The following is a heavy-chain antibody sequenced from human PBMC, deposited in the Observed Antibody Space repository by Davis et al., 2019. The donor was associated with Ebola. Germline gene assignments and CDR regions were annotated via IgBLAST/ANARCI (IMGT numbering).Heavy chain of an antibody. CDR1: GGSIRSYF. CDR3: AGSSWYKPGGY. D-gene: IGHD6-13*01. Sequence: MPSETLSPTCPVPGGSIRSYFWSWIRQLPGKGLEWIGYIYYSGSANYNPSLKSRVTISVDTSKKQYSLKLSSVTASETAVYYCAGSSWYKPGGYWGQGTLVTVSS. J-gene: IGHJ4*02. V-gene: IGHV4-59*01. CDR2: IYYSGSA.